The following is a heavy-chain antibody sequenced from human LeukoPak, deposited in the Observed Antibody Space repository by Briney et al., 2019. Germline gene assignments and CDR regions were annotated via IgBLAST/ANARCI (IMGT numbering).Heavy chain of an antibody. CDR2: IRSKANSYAT. Sequence: LSGGPLRLSCAASGFTFSGSAMHWVRQASGKGLEWVGRIRSKANSYATAYAASVKGRFTISRDDSKNTAYLQMNSLKTEDTAVYYCTGKMAVDDYWGQGTLVTVSS. CDR3: TGKMAVDDY. J-gene: IGHJ4*02. CDR1: GFTFSGSA. D-gene: IGHD5-24*01. V-gene: IGHV3-73*01.